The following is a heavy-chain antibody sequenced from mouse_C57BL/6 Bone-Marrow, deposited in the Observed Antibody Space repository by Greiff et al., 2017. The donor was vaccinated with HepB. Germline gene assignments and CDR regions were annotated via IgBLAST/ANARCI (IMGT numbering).Heavy chain of an antibody. J-gene: IGHJ4*01. CDR3: TRRGAQATSYYYAMDY. D-gene: IGHD3-2*02. CDR1: GYTFTSYW. V-gene: IGHV1-5*01. Sequence: VQLQQSGTVLARPGASVKMSCKTSGYTFTSYWMHWVKQRPGQGLEWIGAIYPGNSDTSYNQKFKGKAKLTAVTSASTAYMELSSLTNEDSAVYYCTRRGAQATSYYYAMDYWGQGTSVTVSS. CDR2: IYPGNSDT.